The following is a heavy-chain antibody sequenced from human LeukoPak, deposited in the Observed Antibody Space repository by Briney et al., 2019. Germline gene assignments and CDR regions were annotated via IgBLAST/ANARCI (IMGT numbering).Heavy chain of an antibody. CDR2: IKSKTDGGTT. V-gene: IGHV3-15*01. J-gene: IGHJ6*02. CDR1: GFTFSNAW. Sequence: PGGSLRLSCAASGFTFSNAWMSWVRQAPGKGLEWVGRIKSKTDGGTTDYAAPVKGRFTISRDDSKNTLYLQMNSLKTEDTAVYYCTTALTIFGVALDYYGMDVWGQGTTVTVSS. D-gene: IGHD3-3*01. CDR3: TTALTIFGVALDYYGMDV.